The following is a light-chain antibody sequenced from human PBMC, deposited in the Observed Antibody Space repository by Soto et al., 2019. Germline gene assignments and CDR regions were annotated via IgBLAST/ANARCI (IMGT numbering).Light chain of an antibody. V-gene: IGKV1-6*01. CDR3: LQDYHYPWT. CDR2: AAS. J-gene: IGKJ1*01. Sequence: ATQMTQSPSSLSASVGDRVTITCRASQGIRNDLGWYQQKPGNAPKLLIYAASSLQSGVPLRFSGSGSGTEFTLTISSLQPEDSATYYCLQDYHYPWTFGQGTKVEIK. CDR1: QGIRND.